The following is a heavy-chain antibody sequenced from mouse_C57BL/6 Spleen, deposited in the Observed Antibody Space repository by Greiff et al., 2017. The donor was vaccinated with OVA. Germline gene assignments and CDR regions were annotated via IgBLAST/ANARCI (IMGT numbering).Heavy chain of an antibody. CDR3: ARATVVASYYAMDY. Sequence: VKLMESGAELVKPGASVKISCKASGYAFSSYWMNWVKQRPGKGLEWIGQIYPGDGDTNYNGKFKGKATLTADKSSSTAYMQLSSLTSEDSAVYFCARATVVASYYAMDYWGQGTSVTVSS. J-gene: IGHJ4*01. V-gene: IGHV1-80*01. CDR2: IYPGDGDT. D-gene: IGHD1-1*01. CDR1: GYAFSSYW.